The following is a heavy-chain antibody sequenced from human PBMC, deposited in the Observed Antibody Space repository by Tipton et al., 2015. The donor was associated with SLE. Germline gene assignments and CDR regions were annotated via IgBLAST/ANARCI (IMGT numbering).Heavy chain of an antibody. CDR3: ARHDTNYGRNWFDP. J-gene: IGHJ5*02. CDR1: GVSISGSSYS. CDR2: INNSGNT. V-gene: IGHV4-39*01. D-gene: IGHD2-8*01. Sequence: TLSLTCTVSGVSISGSSYSWDWIRQPPGKGPGWIGRINNSGNTYYTPSFPSRVTMSVDTSKNHFSLKLSSVTAADTAVYYCARHDTNYGRNWFDPWGQGTLVTVSS.